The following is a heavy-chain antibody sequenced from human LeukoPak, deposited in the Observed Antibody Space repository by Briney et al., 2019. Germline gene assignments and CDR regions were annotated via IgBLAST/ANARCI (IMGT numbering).Heavy chain of an antibody. Sequence: GGSLRLSCAASGFTFSSYSMNWVRQAPGKGLEWVSSISSSSSYIYYADSVKGRFTISRDNAKNSLYLQMNSLRAEDTAVYYCAAYSGSYANWFDPWGQGTLVTVSS. CDR1: GFTFSSYS. CDR3: AAYSGSYANWFDP. D-gene: IGHD1-26*01. CDR2: ISSSSSYI. V-gene: IGHV3-21*01. J-gene: IGHJ5*02.